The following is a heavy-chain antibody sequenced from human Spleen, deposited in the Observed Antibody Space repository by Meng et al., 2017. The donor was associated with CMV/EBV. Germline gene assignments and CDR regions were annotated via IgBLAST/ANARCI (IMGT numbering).Heavy chain of an antibody. CDR3: ARDRTVAWEPLDY. Sequence: GGSLRLSCAASGFTFSSYSMNWVRQAPGKGLEWVSYITSSSSTIYYADSVKGRFTISRDNAKNSLYLQMNSLRAEDTAVYYCARDRTVAWEPLDYWGQGTLVTVSS. CDR2: ITSSSSTI. J-gene: IGHJ4*02. V-gene: IGHV3-48*04. CDR1: GFTFSSYS. D-gene: IGHD1-26*01.